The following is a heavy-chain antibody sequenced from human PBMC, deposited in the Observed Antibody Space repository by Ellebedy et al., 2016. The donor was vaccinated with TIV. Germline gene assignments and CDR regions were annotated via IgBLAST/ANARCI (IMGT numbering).Heavy chain of an antibody. V-gene: IGHV3-30*18. CDR1: GFIFGSYG. J-gene: IGHJ5*01. Sequence: GESLKISXAASGFIFGSYGMHWVRQAPGKGLEWVAVIANDGRNKYYGDSVKGRFTISRDNSKNTLYLQMNSLKVEDTAVYYCANMAWGNEDYSVDSWGQGTLVTVSS. CDR2: IANDGRNK. D-gene: IGHD2-21*01. CDR3: ANMAWGNEDYSVDS.